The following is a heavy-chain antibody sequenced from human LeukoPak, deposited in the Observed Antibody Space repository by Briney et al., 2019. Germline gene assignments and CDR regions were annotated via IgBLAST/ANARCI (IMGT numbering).Heavy chain of an antibody. CDR1: GGTFISYG. D-gene: IGHD2-15*01. Sequence: SVKVSCKASGGTFISYGISWVRQAPGQGLEWMGGIIPIFGTANYAQKFQGRVTITADESTSTAYMELSSLRSEDTAAYYCARTGENPPAATLYGMDVWGQGTTVTVSS. CDR2: IIPIFGTA. V-gene: IGHV1-69*13. CDR3: ARTGENPPAATLYGMDV. J-gene: IGHJ6*02.